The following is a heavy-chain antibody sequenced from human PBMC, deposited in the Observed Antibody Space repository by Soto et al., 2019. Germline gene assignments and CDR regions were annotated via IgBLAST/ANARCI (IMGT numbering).Heavy chain of an antibody. J-gene: IGHJ4*02. CDR3: ARDPPDFHSAFDY. CDR2: TYYRSKWYN. CDR1: GDSVSSNSAA. V-gene: IGHV6-1*01. Sequence: SQTLSHTCAISGDSVSSNSAAWNWIRQSPSRGLEWLGRTYYRSKWYNDYAESVKSRITINPDTSKNQFSLHLNSVTPEDTAVYYCARDPPDFHSAFDYWGQGTLVTVSS. D-gene: IGHD4-4*01.